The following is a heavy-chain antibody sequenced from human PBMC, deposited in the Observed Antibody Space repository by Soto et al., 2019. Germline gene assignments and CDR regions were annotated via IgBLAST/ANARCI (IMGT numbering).Heavy chain of an antibody. D-gene: IGHD3-10*01. CDR2: ISYDGSNK. J-gene: IGHJ4*02. CDR3: ARDAVVTILLWFGGYFDY. Sequence: GGSLRLSCAASGFTFSSYAMHWVRQAPGKGLEWVAVISYDGSNKYYADSVKGRFTISRDNSKNTLYLQMNSLRAEDTAVYYCARDAVVTILLWFGGYFDYWGQGTLVTVSS. V-gene: IGHV3-30-3*01. CDR1: GFTFSSYA.